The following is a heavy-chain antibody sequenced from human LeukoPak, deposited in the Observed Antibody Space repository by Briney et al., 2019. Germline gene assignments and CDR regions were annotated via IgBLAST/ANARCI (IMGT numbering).Heavy chain of an antibody. Sequence: GGSLRLSCAASGFTFSSYAMSWVRQAPGKGLEWVSVISRSGDNTYYADSVKGRFTISRDNSKNTLYLQMNSLRAEDTAVYYCAKDYCSSPSCYAGYEHLFDYWGQGTLVTVSS. J-gene: IGHJ4*02. CDR3: AKDYCSSPSCYAGYEHLFDY. CDR1: GFTFSSYA. V-gene: IGHV3-23*01. D-gene: IGHD2-2*01. CDR2: ISRSGDNT.